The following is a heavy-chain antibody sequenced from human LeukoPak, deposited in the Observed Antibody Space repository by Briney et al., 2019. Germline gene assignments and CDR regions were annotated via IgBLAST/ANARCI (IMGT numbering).Heavy chain of an antibody. J-gene: IGHJ4*02. CDR1: GFTFSNAW. CDR2: IKSKTDGGTT. V-gene: IGHV3-15*01. CDR3: AAYYYDSSVSNY. Sequence: PGGSLRLSCAASGFTFSNAWMSWVRQAPGKGLEWVGRIKSKTDGGTTDYAAPVKGRFTISRDDSKNTLYLQMNSLRAEDTAVYYCAAYYYDSSVSNYWGQGTLVTVSS. D-gene: IGHD3-22*01.